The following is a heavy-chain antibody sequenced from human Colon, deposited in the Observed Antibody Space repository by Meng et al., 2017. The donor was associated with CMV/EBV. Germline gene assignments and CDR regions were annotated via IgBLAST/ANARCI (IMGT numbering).Heavy chain of an antibody. V-gene: IGHV4-61*01. J-gene: IGHJ4*02. CDR3: TRGNTALWDNDH. Sequence: SQTLSLTCGVSGASVNSDNNYWSRIRQPPGKGLEFIGYVYYSGSTNYNPFLKGRVTISIDTSKNQFSLKLASVTAADTAIYYCTRGNTALWDNDHWGQGTLVTVSS. D-gene: IGHD3-16*01. CDR2: VYYSGST. CDR1: GASVNSDNNY.